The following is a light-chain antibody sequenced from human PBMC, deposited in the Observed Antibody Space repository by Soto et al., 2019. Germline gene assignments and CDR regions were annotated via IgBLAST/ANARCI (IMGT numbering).Light chain of an antibody. CDR1: QSVGSY. J-gene: IGKJ1*01. CDR2: DAS. CDR3: QQRFNWPWT. Sequence: EIVLTQSPATLSLSPGERATLSCRASQSVGSYLAWYQQKPGRAPRLLIYDASNRATGIPARFSGGGSGTYFALTISRLEPEDFAIYYCQQRFNWPWTFGQGTNVEIK. V-gene: IGKV3-11*01.